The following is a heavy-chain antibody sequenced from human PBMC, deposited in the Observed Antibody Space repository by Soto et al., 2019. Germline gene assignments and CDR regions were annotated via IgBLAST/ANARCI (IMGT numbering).Heavy chain of an antibody. V-gene: IGHV3-23*01. D-gene: IGHD6-6*01. CDR1: GFTFSSYA. J-gene: IGHJ4*02. CDR3: AKVEYSSSRHWDYFDY. Sequence: PGGSLRLSCAASGFTFSSYAMSWVRQAPGKGLEWVSAISGSGGSTYYADSVKGRFTISRDNSKNTLYLQMNSLRAEDTAVYYCAKVEYSSSRHWDYFDYWGQGTLVTVS. CDR2: ISGSGGST.